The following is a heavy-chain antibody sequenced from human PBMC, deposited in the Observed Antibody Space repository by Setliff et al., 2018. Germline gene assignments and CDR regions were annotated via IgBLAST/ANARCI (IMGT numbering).Heavy chain of an antibody. CDR3: ARDAYYFGSDNFKLGAVDV. CDR1: GESFSNNY. Sequence: SETLSLTCSVYGESFSNNYWSWIRQSPGRGLEWIGESNHGGSTSYNPSLKSRLTMSVDTSKNQFSLKLTSVTAADTAVYYCARDAYYFGSDNFKLGAVDVWGTGTTVTVSS. D-gene: IGHD3-10*01. J-gene: IGHJ6*04. V-gene: IGHV4-34*01. CDR2: SNHGGST.